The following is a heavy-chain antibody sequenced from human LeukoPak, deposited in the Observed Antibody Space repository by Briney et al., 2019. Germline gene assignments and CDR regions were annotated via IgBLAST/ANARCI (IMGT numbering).Heavy chain of an antibody. CDR1: GGSFSGYY. CDR3: ARGEPWEHSSSWTRYFDL. CDR2: INHSGST. Sequence: PSETLSLTCAVYGGSFSGYYWSWIRQPPRKGREWIGEINHSGSTNYNPSLKSRVTISVDTSKNQSSLKLSSVTAADTAVYYCARGEPWEHSSSWTRYFDLWGRGTLVTVSS. D-gene: IGHD6-13*01. V-gene: IGHV4-34*01. J-gene: IGHJ2*01.